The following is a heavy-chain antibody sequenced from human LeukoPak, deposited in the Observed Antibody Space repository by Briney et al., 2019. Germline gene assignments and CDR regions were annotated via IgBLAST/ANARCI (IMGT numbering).Heavy chain of an antibody. Sequence: ASVKVSCKGSGYTFTGYYLHWVRQAPGQGLEWMGWINPSSGGAKYAQNFQGRVIITTDTSISTAYMELSSLRSDDTAVYYCARSSPPTYYHFYYYMDVWGKGSTVTVSS. J-gene: IGHJ6*03. CDR1: GYTFTGYY. CDR3: ARSSPPTYYHFYYYMDV. CDR2: INPSSGGA. V-gene: IGHV1-2*02. D-gene: IGHD6-13*01.